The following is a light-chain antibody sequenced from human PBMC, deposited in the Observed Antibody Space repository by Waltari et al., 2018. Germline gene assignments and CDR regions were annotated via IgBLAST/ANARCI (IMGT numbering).Light chain of an antibody. CDR3: TSYTSKNTFI. CDR2: AVS. CDR1: ATAIAGYDY. J-gene: IGLJ2*01. V-gene: IGLV2-14*03. Sequence: QSALTQPASVSGSLGQSVTISCTGTATAIAGYDYVSWYQQPSGKAPKLLIFAVSNRPSEISARFSASKSGNTASLSISGLQTEDEADYHCTSYTSKNTFIFGGGTRLTVL.